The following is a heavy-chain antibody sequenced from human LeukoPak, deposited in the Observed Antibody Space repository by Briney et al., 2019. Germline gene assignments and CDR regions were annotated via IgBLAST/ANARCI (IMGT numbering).Heavy chain of an antibody. Sequence: GGSLRLSCAASGFTFSSYWMSWVRQAPGKGLEWVSNMNRDGSEKNYVDSIKGRFTISRDNSKNTLYLQMNSLRAEDTAIYYCAKDPAYYYGSGSSLFDYWGQGTLVTVSS. D-gene: IGHD3-10*01. CDR1: GFTFSSYW. CDR3: AKDPAYYYGSGSSLFDY. CDR2: MNRDGSEK. V-gene: IGHV3-7*03. J-gene: IGHJ4*02.